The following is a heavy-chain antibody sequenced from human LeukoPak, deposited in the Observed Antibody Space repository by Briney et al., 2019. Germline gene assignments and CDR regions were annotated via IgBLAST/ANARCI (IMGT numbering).Heavy chain of an antibody. V-gene: IGHV3-15*01. J-gene: IGHJ4*02. Sequence: GGSLRLSCAAPRFTFSHAWMNWVRQAPGKGLEWVGRIKSKADGETTDYAAPVKGRFTISRDDSNNMVYLQMNSLKIEDTAVYYCAIDEPNYAPYDFDYWGQGTLVTVSS. D-gene: IGHD4/OR15-4a*01. CDR2: IKSKADGETT. CDR3: AIDEPNYAPYDFDY. CDR1: RFTFSHAW.